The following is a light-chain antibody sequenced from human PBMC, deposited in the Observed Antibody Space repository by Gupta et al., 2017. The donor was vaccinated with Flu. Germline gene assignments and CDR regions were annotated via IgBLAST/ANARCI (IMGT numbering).Light chain of an antibody. V-gene: IGKV3-15*01. CDR2: GAS. Sequence: EIVMTQSPATVSVSPGERATLSCRASQSVTRNLAWFQQKPGPAPSLLIYGASTRPTGIPARFSGSGSGTEFTLTISILQSEDSALYYCQQDDGWRWTFGQGTKVKIK. CDR3: QQDDGWRWT. J-gene: IGKJ1*01. CDR1: QSVTRN.